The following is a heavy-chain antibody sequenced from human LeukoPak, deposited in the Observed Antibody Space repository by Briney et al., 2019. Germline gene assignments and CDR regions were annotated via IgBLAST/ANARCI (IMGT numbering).Heavy chain of an antibody. CDR2: IIPIFGTA. J-gene: IGHJ4*02. D-gene: IGHD3-22*01. CDR3: AKRDYYDSSGYYYGY. CDR1: GGTFSSYA. V-gene: IGHV1-69*05. Sequence: SVKVSCKASGGTFSSYAISWVRQAPGQGLEWVGGIIPIFGTANYAQKFQGGVTITTDESTSTAYMELSSLRSEDTAVYYCAKRDYYDSSGYYYGYWGQGTLVTVSS.